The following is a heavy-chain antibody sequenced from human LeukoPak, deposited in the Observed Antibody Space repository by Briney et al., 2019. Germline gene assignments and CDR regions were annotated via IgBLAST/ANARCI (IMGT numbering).Heavy chain of an antibody. CDR1: GFTVSNNY. CDR2: ITGSGALT. V-gene: IGHV3-23*01. J-gene: IGHJ4*02. CDR3: AKDRVDGSGSQFDS. D-gene: IGHD3-10*01. Sequence: GGSLRLSCAASGFTVSNNYMTWVRQAPGKGLEWVSSITGSGALTYYADSVKGRFTISKDNAMDTLFLQMNSLRADDTAVYYCAKDRVDGSGSQFDSWGQGSLVTVSS.